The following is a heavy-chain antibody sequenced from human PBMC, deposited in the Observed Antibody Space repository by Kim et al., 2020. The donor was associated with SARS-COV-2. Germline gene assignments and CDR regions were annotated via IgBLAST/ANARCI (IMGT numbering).Heavy chain of an antibody. J-gene: IGHJ4*02. CDR1: GGTFSSYA. D-gene: IGHD3-10*01. CDR2: IIPILGIA. Sequence: SVKVSCKASGGTFSSYAISWVRQAPGQGLEWMGRIIPILGIANYAQKFQGRVTITADKSTSTAYMELSSLRSEDTAVYYCVSSGTLSMVRGVIINTPVDYWGQGTLVTVSS. CDR3: VSSGTLSMVRGVIINTPVDY. V-gene: IGHV1-69*04.